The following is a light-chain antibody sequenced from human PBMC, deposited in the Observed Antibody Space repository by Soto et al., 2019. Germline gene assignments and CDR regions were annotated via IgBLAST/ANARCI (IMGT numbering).Light chain of an antibody. CDR2: DVN. V-gene: IGLV2-11*01. J-gene: IGLJ1*01. CDR1: SSDAGGYYY. Sequence: QSVLTQPRSVSGSPGQSVTISCTGTSSDAGGYYYVSWYQQHPGKAPKLMIYDVNKRPSGVPDRFSASKSGITASLTISGLQAEDEADYYCCSYAGTYAFYVFGTGTKLTVL. CDR3: CSYAGTYAFYV.